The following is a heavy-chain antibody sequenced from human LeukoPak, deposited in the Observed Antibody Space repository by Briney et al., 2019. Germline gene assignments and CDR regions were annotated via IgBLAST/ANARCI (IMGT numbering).Heavy chain of an antibody. CDR3: VRGAPSAAD. V-gene: IGHV3-11*06. J-gene: IGHJ4*02. Sequence: GSLRLSCAASGFTFSDTYMSWIRQPPGKGLEWVSYIRGWSRDIKYADSVKGRFTVSRDNAKNTLYVQMNSLRVEDSAVYYCVRGAPSAADWGQGTLVTVCS. CDR2: IRGWSRDI. CDR1: GFTFSDTY.